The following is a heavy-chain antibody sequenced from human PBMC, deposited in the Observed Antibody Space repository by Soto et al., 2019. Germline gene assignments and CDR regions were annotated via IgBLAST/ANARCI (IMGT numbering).Heavy chain of an antibody. Sequence: SVKVSCKASGGTFSSYAISWVRQAPGQGLEWMGGIIPIFGTANHAQKFQGRVTITADESTSTAYMELSSLRSEDTAVYYCAREGVGTNYYFDYWGQGTLVTVSS. V-gene: IGHV1-69*13. CDR2: IIPIFGTA. CDR3: AREGVGTNYYFDY. D-gene: IGHD1-1*01. CDR1: GGTFSSYA. J-gene: IGHJ4*02.